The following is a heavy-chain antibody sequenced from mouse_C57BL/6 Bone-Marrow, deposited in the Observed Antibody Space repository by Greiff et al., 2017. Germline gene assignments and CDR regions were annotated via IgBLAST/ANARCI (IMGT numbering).Heavy chain of an antibody. D-gene: IGHD3-1*01. J-gene: IGHJ1*03. Sequence: EVQVVESGGGLVKPGGSLKLSCAASGFTFSSYAMSWVRQTPEKRLEWVATISDGGSYTYYPDNVKGRFTISRDNAKNNLYLQMSHLKSEDTAMYYCARDRGGYFDVWGKGTTVTVSS. V-gene: IGHV5-4*01. CDR3: ARDRGGYFDV. CDR1: GFTFSSYA. CDR2: ISDGGSYT.